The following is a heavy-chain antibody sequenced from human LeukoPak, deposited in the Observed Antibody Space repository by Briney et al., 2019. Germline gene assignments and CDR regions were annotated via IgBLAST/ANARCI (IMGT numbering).Heavy chain of an antibody. D-gene: IGHD4-17*01. Sequence: GGSLRLSCAASGFTFNIYAMHWVRQAPGKGLEWVAVISSDGSNKYYADSVRGRFTISRDNSKNTLYLQMNSLRVEDTAIYYCAREPYDDYVSRVDVWGQGTTVTVSS. CDR3: AREPYDDYVSRVDV. CDR1: GFTFNIYA. J-gene: IGHJ6*02. V-gene: IGHV3-30-3*01. CDR2: ISSDGSNK.